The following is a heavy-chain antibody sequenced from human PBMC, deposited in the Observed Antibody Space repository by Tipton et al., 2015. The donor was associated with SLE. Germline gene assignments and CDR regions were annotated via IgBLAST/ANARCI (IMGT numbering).Heavy chain of an antibody. CDR3: ARHNSGSVVWFDP. CDR1: GGSISSHY. D-gene: IGHD5-12*01. Sequence: TLSLTCTVSGGSISSHYWSWIRQPPGKRLEWIGYIHNSGNTNYNPSLKSRISMSVDTSKNQFSLKLSSVTAADAAVYYCARHNSGSVVWFDPGGQGTLVTVSS. J-gene: IGHJ5*02. V-gene: IGHV4-59*08. CDR2: IHNSGNT.